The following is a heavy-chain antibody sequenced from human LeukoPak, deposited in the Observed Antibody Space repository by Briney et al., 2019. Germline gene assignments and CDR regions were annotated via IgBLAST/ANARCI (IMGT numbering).Heavy chain of an antibody. CDR3: ARDLTGDPRESWFDP. Sequence: GGSLRLSCAASGFTFSSYEMNWVRQAPGKGVEWVSYISSSGSTIYYADSVKGRFTNSRDNAKNSLYLQMNSLRAEDTAVYYCARDLTGDPRESWFDPWGQGTLVTVSS. CDR2: ISSSGSTI. V-gene: IGHV3-48*03. CDR1: GFTFSSYE. D-gene: IGHD7-27*01. J-gene: IGHJ5*02.